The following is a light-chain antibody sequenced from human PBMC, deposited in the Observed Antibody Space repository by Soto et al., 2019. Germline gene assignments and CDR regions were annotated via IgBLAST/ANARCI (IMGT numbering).Light chain of an antibody. V-gene: IGKV3-15*01. Sequence: ETVMTQSPATLSVYPGERATLSCRASQSVFSSLAWYQHKPGQAPRLLIYGAATRATCIPARFSGSGSGTEFTLTICSLKSDDIAVYYFQQYYIWPAFGQATKVEIK. CDR2: GAA. J-gene: IGKJ1*01. CDR1: QSVFSS. CDR3: QQYYIWPA.